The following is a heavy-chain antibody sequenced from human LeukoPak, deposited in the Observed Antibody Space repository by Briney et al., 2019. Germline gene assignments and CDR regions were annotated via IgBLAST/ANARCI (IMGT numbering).Heavy chain of an antibody. CDR1: GGSISSYY. J-gene: IGHJ5*02. CDR3: ARGGEYYDFWSGYYPFDP. D-gene: IGHD3-3*01. V-gene: IGHV4-59*01. CDR2: IYYSGST. Sequence: SETLSLTCTVSGGSISSYYWSWIRQPPGKGLEWIGYIYYSGSTNYNPSLKSRVTISVDTSKNQFSLKLSSVTAADTAVCYCARGGEYYDFWSGYYPFDPWGQGTLVTVSS.